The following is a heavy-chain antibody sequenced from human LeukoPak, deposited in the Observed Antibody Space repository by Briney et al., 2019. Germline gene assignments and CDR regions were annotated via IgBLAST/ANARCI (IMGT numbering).Heavy chain of an antibody. CDR3: ARLYTSFRAFDI. CDR1: GGSISSGDYY. V-gene: IGHV4-31*11. CDR2: IYYSGST. J-gene: IGHJ3*02. D-gene: IGHD6-6*01. Sequence: SETLSLTCAVSGGSISSGDYYWSWIRQHPGKGLEWIGYIYYSGSTYYNPSLKSRVTISVDTSKNQFSLKLSSVTAADTAVYYCARLYTSFRAFDIWGQGTMVTVSS.